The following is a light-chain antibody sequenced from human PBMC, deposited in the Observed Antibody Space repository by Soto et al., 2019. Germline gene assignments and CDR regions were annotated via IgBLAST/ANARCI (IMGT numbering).Light chain of an antibody. CDR1: QTVTNN. J-gene: IGKJ4*01. V-gene: IGKV3-15*01. Sequence: EVVMTQSPALLSVSPGERVTLSCRASQTVTNNLAWYQQRPGQAPRLLIYDSSSRATGVPARFSGSGSGTEFTLTISSLKAEDFAVCYCQQYNDRPPLTFGGGTKVEI. CDR3: QQYNDRPPLT. CDR2: DSS.